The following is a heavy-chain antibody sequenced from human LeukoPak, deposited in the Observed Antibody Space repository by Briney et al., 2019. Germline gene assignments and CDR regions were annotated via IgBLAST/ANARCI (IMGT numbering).Heavy chain of an antibody. CDR2: IIPVLGVS. CDR1: GGSFSSYV. J-gene: IGHJ4*02. D-gene: IGHD1-1*01. CDR3: AREEGTPMDY. V-gene: IGHV1-69*04. Sequence: SVKVSCKASGGSFSSYVITWVRQAPGQGLEWMGRIIPVLGVSNFAQKLQGRVTMTTDTSTSTAYMELRSLRSDDTAVYYCAREEGTPMDYWGQGTLVTVSS.